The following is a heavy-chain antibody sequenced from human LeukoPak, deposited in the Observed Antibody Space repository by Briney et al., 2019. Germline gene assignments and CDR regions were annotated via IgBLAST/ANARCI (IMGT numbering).Heavy chain of an antibody. CDR3: ARGYCSSTSCYEGDY. Sequence: SETLSLTCAVHGGSFSGYYWSWIRQPPGKGLEWIGEISHSGSTNYNPSLKSRVTISVDTSKNQLSLKLSSVTAADTAVYYCARGYCSSTSCYEGDYWGQGTLVTVSS. D-gene: IGHD2-2*01. CDR1: GGSFSGYY. J-gene: IGHJ4*02. V-gene: IGHV4-34*01. CDR2: ISHSGST.